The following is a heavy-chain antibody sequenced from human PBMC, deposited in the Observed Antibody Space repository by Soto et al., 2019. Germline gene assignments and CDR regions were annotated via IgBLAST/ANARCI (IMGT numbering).Heavy chain of an antibody. CDR2: IYYSGNT. J-gene: IGHJ6*02. CDR3: ARDEGGFCSGGSCYGLDV. D-gene: IGHD2-15*01. Sequence: QVQLQESGPGLVKPSQTLSLTCTVSGGSISSGGYYWSWIRQHPGKGLEWIGYIYYSGNTYYNPSLKSRLTISVDTSKNQFSLRLSSVTAADTAVYYCARDEGGFCSGGSCYGLDVWGQGTTVTVSS. CDR1: GGSISSGGYY. V-gene: IGHV4-31*03.